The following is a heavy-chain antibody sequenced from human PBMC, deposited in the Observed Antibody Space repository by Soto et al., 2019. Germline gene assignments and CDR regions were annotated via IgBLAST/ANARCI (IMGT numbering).Heavy chain of an antibody. V-gene: IGHV4-39*01. CDR3: ARHPTPPYYGDLVGAGFV. D-gene: IGHD4-17*01. Sequence: SETLSLTCTVSGDSISTSNYFWGWIRQPPGRGLEWIGSVYYSGTTYYNQSLKSRVTISVNTSKNQFSLKLSSVTASDTAIFYCARHPTPPYYGDLVGAGFVWGQGALVTVSS. CDR1: GDSISTSNYF. J-gene: IGHJ4*02. CDR2: VYYSGTT.